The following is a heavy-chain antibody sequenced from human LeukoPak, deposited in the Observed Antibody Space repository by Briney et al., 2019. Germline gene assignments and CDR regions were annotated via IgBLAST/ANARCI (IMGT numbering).Heavy chain of an antibody. Sequence: KPSETLSLTCAVSGDSMTNYYWSWIRQPAGQGLEWIGHIYVSGRTNYNPSLKSRVSMSIDTSKKQFSLNLTSVSAADTAVYFCARDRWELTPAKGWFDSWGQGTLVTVSS. D-gene: IGHD1-26*01. CDR3: ARDRWELTPAKGWFDS. CDR1: GDSMTNYY. J-gene: IGHJ5*01. V-gene: IGHV4-4*07. CDR2: IYVSGRT.